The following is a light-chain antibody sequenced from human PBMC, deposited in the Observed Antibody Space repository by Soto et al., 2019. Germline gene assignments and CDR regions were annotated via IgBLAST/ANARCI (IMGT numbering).Light chain of an antibody. CDR2: GAS. V-gene: IGKV3-20*01. J-gene: IGKJ1*01. CDR3: QQYGRSPGT. CDR1: QSVSSSY. Sequence: EIVLTQSPGTLSLSPGERATLSCRASQSVSSSYLAWYQQKPGQAPRLLIYGASSRATGIPDRFSGSGSGTHFTLTISRLEPEDFAVYYCQQYGRSPGTFGQGPKVEIK.